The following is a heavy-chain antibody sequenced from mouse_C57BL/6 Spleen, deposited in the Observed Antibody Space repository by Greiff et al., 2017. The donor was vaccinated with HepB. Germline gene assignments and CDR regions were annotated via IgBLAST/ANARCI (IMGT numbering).Heavy chain of an antibody. CDR1: GYSITSGYY. V-gene: IGHV3-6*01. Sequence: ESGPGLVKPSQSLSLTCSVTGYSITSGYYWNWIRQFPGNKLEWMGYISYDGSNNYNPSLKNRISITRDTSKNQFFLKLNSVTTEDTATYYCARDPFLRYFDYWGQGTTLTVSS. CDR3: ARDPFLRYFDY. D-gene: IGHD1-1*01. CDR2: ISYDGSN. J-gene: IGHJ2*01.